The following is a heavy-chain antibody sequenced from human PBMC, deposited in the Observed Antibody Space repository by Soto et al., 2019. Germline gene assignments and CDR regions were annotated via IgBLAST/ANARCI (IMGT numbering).Heavy chain of an antibody. CDR3: ATVPTYYYDRSGYANAFDM. Sequence: QVQLQESGPGLVKPSQTLSLTCTVSGGSINSGDYYWSWIRQPPGKGLEWIGYIYYSGSTYHNPSLKSRINISVDTSKNQFSLKLSSATAADTAVYYCATVPTYYYDRSGYANAFDMWGQVTMVTVSS. J-gene: IGHJ3*02. CDR2: IYYSGST. CDR1: GGSINSGDYY. D-gene: IGHD3-22*01. V-gene: IGHV4-30-4*01.